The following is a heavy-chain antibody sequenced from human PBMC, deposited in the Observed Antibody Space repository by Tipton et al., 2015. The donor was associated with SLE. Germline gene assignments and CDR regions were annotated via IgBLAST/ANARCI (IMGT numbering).Heavy chain of an antibody. Sequence: QSGAEVKKPGASVKVSCKASGYTFSTYYIYWIRQTSGQGLEWMGWMNPNSGDTGYAQKFQGRVTFHGDTSISAADMELSSLTSDDTGIYYCARRAKFTVVQGSNSFLRYALDVWGQGTTVTVSS. V-gene: IGHV1-8*03. CDR1: GYTFSTYY. D-gene: IGHD3-10*01. CDR2: MNPNSGDT. CDR3: ARRAKFTVVQGSNSFLRYALDV. J-gene: IGHJ6*02.